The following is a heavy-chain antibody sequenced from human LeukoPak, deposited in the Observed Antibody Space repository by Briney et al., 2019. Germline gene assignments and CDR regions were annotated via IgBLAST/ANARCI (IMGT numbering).Heavy chain of an antibody. CDR2: IWSDGSNK. V-gene: IGHV3-33*01. CDR3: ARDSLGTSSGWFDP. D-gene: IGHD6-19*01. J-gene: IGHJ5*02. Sequence: RRSLRLSCAASGFTFSSYGMHWVRQAPGKGLEWVAVIWSDGSNKYYADSVKGRFTISRDNSKNTLFLQMNSLRTEDTAVYYCARDSLGTSSGWFDPWGQGTLVTVSS. CDR1: GFTFSSYG.